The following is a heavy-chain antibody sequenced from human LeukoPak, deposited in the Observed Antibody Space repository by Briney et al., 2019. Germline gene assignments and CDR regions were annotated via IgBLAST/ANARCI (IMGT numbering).Heavy chain of an antibody. CDR1: GFIFSSYA. D-gene: IGHD4-17*01. J-gene: IGHJ4*02. CDR2: ISDDGRRK. Sequence: GGSLRLSCAASGFIFSSYAMSWVRESPARGLEWVGVISDDGRRKDYADSVKGRFTISRDNSKDTLYLQMNSLRAEDTAVYYCAKRPSDYGDYVSYFDYWGQGTLVTVSS. V-gene: IGHV3-30*18. CDR3: AKRPSDYGDYVSYFDY.